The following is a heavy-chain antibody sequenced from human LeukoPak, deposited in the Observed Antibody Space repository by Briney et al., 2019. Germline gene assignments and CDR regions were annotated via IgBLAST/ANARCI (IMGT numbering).Heavy chain of an antibody. CDR2: IKQDGSEK. CDR1: GFTFSSYW. D-gene: IGHD6-19*01. J-gene: IGHJ3*02. CDR3: ARVAAVAGLDAFDI. V-gene: IGHV3-7*04. Sequence: GGSLRLSCAASGFTFSSYWMSWVRQAPGKGLEWVANIKQDGSEKYYVDSVKGRFTISRDNAKNSLYLQMNSLRAEDTAVYYCARVAAVAGLDAFDIWGQGTMVTVSS.